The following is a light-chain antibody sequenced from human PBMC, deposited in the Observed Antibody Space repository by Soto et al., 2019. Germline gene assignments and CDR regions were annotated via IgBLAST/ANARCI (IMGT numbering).Light chain of an antibody. J-gene: IGKJ1*01. CDR2: KAS. CDR3: QQYNSYPWT. V-gene: IGKV1-5*03. CDR1: QSISSW. Sequence: DIQMTQSPSTLSASVGDRVTITCRASQSISSWLAWYQQKPGKAPKLLIYKASSLESGVPSRFSGSGSGTEFTLTISSLQTDDFATYYCQQYNSYPWTFGKGNKVDI.